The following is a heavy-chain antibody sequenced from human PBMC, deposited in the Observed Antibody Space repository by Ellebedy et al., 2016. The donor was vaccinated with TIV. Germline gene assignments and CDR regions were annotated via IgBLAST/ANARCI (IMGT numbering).Heavy chain of an antibody. Sequence: AASVKVSCKASGYTFTSYDINWVRQATVQGLEWMGWMNPNSGNKGYAQKFQGRVNMTRNTSISTAYMEVSSLGSEDKAVYYCARVGGYYAFDIWGQGTMVTVSS. V-gene: IGHV1-8*01. D-gene: IGHD3-22*01. CDR2: MNPNSGNK. CDR1: GYTFTSYD. J-gene: IGHJ3*02. CDR3: ARVGGYYAFDI.